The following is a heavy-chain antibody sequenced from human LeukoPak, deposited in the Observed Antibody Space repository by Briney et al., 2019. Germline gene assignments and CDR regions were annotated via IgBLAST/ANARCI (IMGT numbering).Heavy chain of an antibody. V-gene: IGHV4-59*01. CDR3: ARDNSELWIDY. J-gene: IGHJ4*02. CDR2: IYYSGST. D-gene: IGHD1-7*01. Sequence: SETLSLTCTISGGSISSYYWSWIRQPPGKGLEWIGYIYYSGSTNYNPSLKSRVTISVDTSKNQFSLKLSSVTAADTAVYYCARDNSELWIDYWGQGTLVTVSS. CDR1: GGSISSYY.